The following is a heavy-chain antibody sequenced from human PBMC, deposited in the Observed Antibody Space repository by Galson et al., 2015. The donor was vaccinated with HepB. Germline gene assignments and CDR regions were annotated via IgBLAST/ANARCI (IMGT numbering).Heavy chain of an antibody. CDR1: GFTFSSYA. CDR2: ISGSGYTT. J-gene: IGHJ4*02. CDR3: ATAYRCSGGRCDSLGDY. D-gene: IGHD2-15*01. Sequence: SLRLSCAASGFTFSSYAMSWVRQAPGKGLEWVSAISGSGYTTCYGDSAEGRFTISRDNSKNTLYLQMNSLRAEDTAIYYCATAYRCSGGRCDSLGDYWGQGTLVTVSS. V-gene: IGHV3-23*01.